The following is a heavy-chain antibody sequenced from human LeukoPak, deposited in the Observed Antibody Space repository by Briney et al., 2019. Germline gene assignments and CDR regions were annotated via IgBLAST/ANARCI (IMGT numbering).Heavy chain of an antibody. CDR1: GGSISSSSYY. J-gene: IGHJ4*02. CDR2: IYYSGST. Sequence: SETLSLTCTVSGGSISSSSYYWGWIRQPPGKGLEWIGSIYYSGSTYYNPSLKSRVTISVDTSKNQFSLKLSSVTAADTAVYYCARLWFGELSVNYFDYWGQGTLVTVSS. D-gene: IGHD3-10*01. CDR3: ARLWFGELSVNYFDY. V-gene: IGHV4-39*07.